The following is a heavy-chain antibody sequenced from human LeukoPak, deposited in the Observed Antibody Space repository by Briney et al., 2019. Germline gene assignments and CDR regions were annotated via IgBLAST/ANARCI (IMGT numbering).Heavy chain of an antibody. D-gene: IGHD5-24*01. CDR1: GFTFSSYW. Sequence: GGSLRLSCAASGFTFSSYWISWVRQAPGKGLEWVANINQDGSVKYYVDSVKGRFTISRDNAKNSMYMQMNSLRDEDTAVYYCARDSRRRDGYNYYFNGMDVWGQGTTVTVSS. V-gene: IGHV3-7*04. CDR3: ARDSRRRDGYNYYFNGMDV. CDR2: INQDGSVK. J-gene: IGHJ6*02.